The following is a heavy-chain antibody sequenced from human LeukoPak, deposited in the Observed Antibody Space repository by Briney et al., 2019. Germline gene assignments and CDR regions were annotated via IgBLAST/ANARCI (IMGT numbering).Heavy chain of an antibody. CDR2: IWYDGSNK. J-gene: IGHJ4*02. V-gene: IGHV3-33*01. Sequence: GGSLRLSCAASGFTFSSYGMHWVRQAPGKGLEWVAVIWYDGSNKYYADSVKGRFTISRDNSKNTLYLQMNSLRAEDTAVYYCATDGDSSSWYFDYWGQGTLVTVSS. CDR3: ATDGDSSSWYFDY. D-gene: IGHD6-13*01. CDR1: GFTFSSYG.